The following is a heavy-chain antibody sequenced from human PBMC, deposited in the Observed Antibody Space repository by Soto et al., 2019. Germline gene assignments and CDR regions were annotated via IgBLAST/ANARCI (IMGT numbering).Heavy chain of an antibody. J-gene: IGHJ5*02. CDR3: ARSSGGNFGIIIEGSNWFDP. V-gene: IGHV1-3*04. Sequence: GASVKVSCKASGYTFTNNVIHWLRQAPGQTLEWMGWIHTAKGNTKYSQKFEARVTLTRDTAASTAYMELSSLRSDDTAIYYCARSSGGNFGIIIEGSNWFDPWGQGTLVTVSS. CDR1: GYTFTNNV. CDR2: IHTAKGNT. D-gene: IGHD3-3*01.